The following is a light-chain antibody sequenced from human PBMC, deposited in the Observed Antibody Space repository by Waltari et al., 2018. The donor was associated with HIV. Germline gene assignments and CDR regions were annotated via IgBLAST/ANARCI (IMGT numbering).Light chain of an antibody. V-gene: IGLV1-47*01. CDR1: SSNIGNNY. Sequence: QSVLTQPPSASGTPGQRVTISCSGNSSNIGNNYVSWFQQLPRTAPKLFIYRNTRRPSGVPDRFSGSKSGTSASLAISGLRSEDEADYYCAAWDDSLSGPSWVFGGGTKLTVL. J-gene: IGLJ3*02. CDR2: RNT. CDR3: AAWDDSLSGPSWV.